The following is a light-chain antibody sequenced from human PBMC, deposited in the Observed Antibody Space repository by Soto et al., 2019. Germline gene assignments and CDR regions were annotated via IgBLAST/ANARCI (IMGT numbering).Light chain of an antibody. CDR1: GSDVGGYNF. V-gene: IGLV2-14*01. J-gene: IGLJ2*01. CDR2: DVT. CDR3: SSYTSSDTHVI. Sequence: QSALTQPASVSGSPGQSITISCTGTGSDVGGYNFVSWFQQHPGKAPKLMIYDVTNRPPGASNRFSGSKSGNTASLTISGVQAEDEADYYCSSYTSSDTHVIFGGGTKLTVL.